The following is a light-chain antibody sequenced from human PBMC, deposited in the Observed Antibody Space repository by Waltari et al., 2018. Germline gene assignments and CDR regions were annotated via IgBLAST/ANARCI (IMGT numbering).Light chain of an antibody. CDR2: ADS. CDR3: QQYGEWPRT. Sequence: EIVMTQSPGTLCLSPGQRATLHCRASQSVNSNLAWYQQKPGQAPRFLMYADSTRASGVPDRFGVSGSGTDFTLTISSLQSEDFAIYYCQQYGEWPRTFGQGTKVEI. CDR1: QSVNSN. J-gene: IGKJ1*01. V-gene: IGKV3-15*01.